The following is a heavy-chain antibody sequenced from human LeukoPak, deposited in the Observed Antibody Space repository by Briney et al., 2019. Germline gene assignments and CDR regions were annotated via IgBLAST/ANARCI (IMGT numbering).Heavy chain of an antibody. J-gene: IGHJ5*02. D-gene: IGHD6-13*01. CDR3: ARVSGIAPFNWFDP. CDR2: IYTSGST. CDR1: GGSISSYY. Sequence: SETLSLTCTVSGGSISSYYWSWIRQPAGKGLEWIWRIYTSGSTNYNPSLKSRVTMLVDTSKNKFSLKLSSVTAADTAVYYCARVSGIAPFNWFDPWGQGTLVTVSS. V-gene: IGHV4-4*07.